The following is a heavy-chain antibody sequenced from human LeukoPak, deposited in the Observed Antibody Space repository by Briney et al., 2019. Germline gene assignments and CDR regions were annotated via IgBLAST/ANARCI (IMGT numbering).Heavy chain of an antibody. CDR3: VRVGAAAGILQY. CDR2: ISGSGGST. D-gene: IGHD6-13*01. J-gene: IGHJ4*02. CDR1: GFTFSSYG. Sequence: GGSLRLSCAASGFTFSSYGMSWVRQAPGKGLEWVSAISGSGGSTYYADSVKGRFTISRDNPKNTLYLQMNSLRAEDTAVYYCVRVGAAAGILQYWGQGTLVTVSS. V-gene: IGHV3-23*01.